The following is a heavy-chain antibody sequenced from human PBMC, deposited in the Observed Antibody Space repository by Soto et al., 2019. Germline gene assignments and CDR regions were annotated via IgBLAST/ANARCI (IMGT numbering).Heavy chain of an antibody. Sequence: SETLSLTCTVSGGSMSPYYWSWIRQPPGKGLEWIAYMYYSGTSNYSPSHKSRVTMSVDTSKNQFSLKLRSVTAADTAVYYCARGYYDSSGYYSDYWGQGTLVTVSS. D-gene: IGHD3-22*01. CDR2: MYYSGTS. V-gene: IGHV4-59*01. CDR1: GGSMSPYY. CDR3: ARGYYDSSGYYSDY. J-gene: IGHJ4*02.